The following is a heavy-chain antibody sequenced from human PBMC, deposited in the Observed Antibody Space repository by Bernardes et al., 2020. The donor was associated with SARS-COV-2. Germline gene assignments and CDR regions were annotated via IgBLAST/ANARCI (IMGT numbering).Heavy chain of an antibody. V-gene: IGHV3-13*01. Sequence: GGSLRLSCAASGFTFRSPDMHWVRQDTGKGLAWISGIDSSSVTYYADSVKGRFSISRENAKNSLYLQLDSLRAGDTAVYYCARVAKGYNWDYDYWGQGTLVTVSS. CDR1: GFTFRSPD. D-gene: IGHD1-7*01. CDR3: ARVAKGYNWDYDY. CDR2: IDSSSVT. J-gene: IGHJ4*02.